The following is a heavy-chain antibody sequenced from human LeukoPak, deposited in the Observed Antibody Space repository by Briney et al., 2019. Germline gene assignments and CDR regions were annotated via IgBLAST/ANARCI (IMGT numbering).Heavy chain of an antibody. V-gene: IGHV3-30*04. CDR2: FTYDGSDT. CDR3: AREDDAFDI. CDR1: GFTFRKYP. Sequence: PGRSLRLSCAASGFTFRKYPMHWVRQAPGKGLEWVAVFTYDGSDTYYVDSVKGRFTISRDNSKNTPFLQMNSLRPEDMAVYYCAREDDAFDIWGQGTMVTVSS. J-gene: IGHJ3*02.